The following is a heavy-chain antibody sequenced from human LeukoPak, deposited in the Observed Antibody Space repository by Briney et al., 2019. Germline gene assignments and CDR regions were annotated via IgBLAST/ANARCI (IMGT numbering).Heavy chain of an antibody. Sequence: GGSLRLSCAASGFTFSNYEMNWVRQAPGKGLEWVSYISSSGSTIYYADSVKGRFTISRGNAKNSLYLQMNSLRAGDTAVYYCAQIYTYGSSQFDYWGQGTLVTVSS. V-gene: IGHV3-48*03. J-gene: IGHJ4*02. CDR3: AQIYTYGSSQFDY. CDR1: GFTFSNYE. D-gene: IGHD5-18*01. CDR2: ISSSGSTI.